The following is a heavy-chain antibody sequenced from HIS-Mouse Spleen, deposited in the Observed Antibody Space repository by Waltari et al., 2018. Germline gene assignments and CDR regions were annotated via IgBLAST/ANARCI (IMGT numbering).Heavy chain of an antibody. Sequence: QVQLVESGGGVVQPGRSLRLSCAASGFTFSSYGMHWVRQAPGQVLEWVAVISYDGSNKCSADSVNGRFTISRDNSKNTLYLQMNSLRAEDTAVYYCAKGGSTTVTAFDIWGQGTMVTVSS. CDR1: GFTFSSYG. CDR2: ISYDGSNK. CDR3: AKGGSTTVTAFDI. V-gene: IGHV3-30*18. D-gene: IGHD4-17*01. J-gene: IGHJ3*02.